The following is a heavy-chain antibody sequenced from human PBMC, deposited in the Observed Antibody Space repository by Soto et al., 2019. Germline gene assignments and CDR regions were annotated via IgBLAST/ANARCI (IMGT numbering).Heavy chain of an antibody. CDR3: ARDQATVTTWAHYYGMDV. J-gene: IGHJ6*02. CDR2: IIPIFGTA. V-gene: IGHV1-69*13. Sequence: SVKVSCKASGGTFSSYAISWVRQAPGQGLEWMGGIIPIFGTANYAQKFQGRVTITADESTSTAYMELSSLRSEDTAVYYCARDQATVTTWAHYYGMDVWGQGTTVTVS. CDR1: GGTFSSYA. D-gene: IGHD4-4*01.